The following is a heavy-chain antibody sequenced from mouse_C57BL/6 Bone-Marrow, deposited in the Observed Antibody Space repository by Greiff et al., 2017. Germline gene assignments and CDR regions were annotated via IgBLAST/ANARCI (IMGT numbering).Heavy chain of an antibody. CDR1: GFTFSSYA. CDR2: ISDGGSYT. Sequence: EVKLVESGGGLVKPGGSLKLSCAASGFTFSSYAMSWVRQTPEKRLEWVATISDGGSYTYYPDNVKGRFTISRDNAKNNLYLQMSHLKSEETAMYYCARDRWPGFAYWGQGTLVTVSA. V-gene: IGHV5-4*01. CDR3: ARDRWPGFAY. J-gene: IGHJ3*01.